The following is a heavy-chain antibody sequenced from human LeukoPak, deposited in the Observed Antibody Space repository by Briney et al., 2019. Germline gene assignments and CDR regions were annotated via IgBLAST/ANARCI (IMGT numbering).Heavy chain of an antibody. D-gene: IGHD2-2*01. J-gene: IGHJ4*02. CDR1: GGSISNYY. V-gene: IGHV4-59*08. Sequence: SETLSLTCTVSGGSISNYYWSWIRQPAGKGLEWIGYINYSGSTTYNPSLKSRVTISVDTSKNQFSLKLTSATAADTAVYYCARQAAANSIDYWGQGTVVTVSS. CDR3: ARQAAANSIDY. CDR2: INYSGST.